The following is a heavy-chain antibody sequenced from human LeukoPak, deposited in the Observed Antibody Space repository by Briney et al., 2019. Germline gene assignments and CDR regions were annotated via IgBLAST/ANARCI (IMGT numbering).Heavy chain of an antibody. CDR3: ARPLPITGATIYRMDV. CDR1: GFTFSSFN. J-gene: IGHJ6*02. D-gene: IGHD1-14*01. CDR2: ISSSDSFI. Sequence: PGASLRLSCAASGFTFSSFNMNWLRQAPGKGLEWVSSISSSDSFIYYADSVKGRFTVSRDNAKNSLYLQMTSLRPEDTAVYYCARPLPITGATIYRMDVWGQGTTVTVSS. V-gene: IGHV3-21*01.